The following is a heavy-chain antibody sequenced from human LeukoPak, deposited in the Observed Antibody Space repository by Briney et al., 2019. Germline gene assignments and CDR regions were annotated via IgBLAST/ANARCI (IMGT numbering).Heavy chain of an antibody. CDR1: GFTFSSYA. CDR2: ISGSGGST. D-gene: IGHD3-9*01. CDR3: AKDNYDILTGYYNVGYYYGMDV. Sequence: GGSLRLSCAASGFTFSSYAMSWVRQAPGKGLEWVSAISGSGGSTYYAGSVKGRFTISRDNSKNTLYLQMNSLRAEDTAVYYCAKDNYDILTGYYNVGYYYGMDVWGQGTTVTVSS. V-gene: IGHV3-23*01. J-gene: IGHJ6*02.